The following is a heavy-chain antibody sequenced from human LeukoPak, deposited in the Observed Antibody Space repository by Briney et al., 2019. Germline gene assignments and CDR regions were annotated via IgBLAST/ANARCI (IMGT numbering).Heavy chain of an antibody. J-gene: IGHJ4*02. D-gene: IGHD3-22*01. V-gene: IGHV3-15*07. CDR2: IKSKTDGGTT. CDR1: GFTFSNAW. CDR3: STTYYYDSSEGY. Sequence: GGSLRLSCAASGFTFSNAWMNWVRQAPGKGLEWVGRIKSKTDGGTTDCAAPVKGRFTISRDDSKNTLYLQMNSLKTEDTAVYYCSTTYYYDSSEGYWGQGTLVTVFS.